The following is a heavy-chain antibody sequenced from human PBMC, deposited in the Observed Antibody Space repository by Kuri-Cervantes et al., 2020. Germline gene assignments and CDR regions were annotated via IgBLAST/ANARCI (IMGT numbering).Heavy chain of an antibody. V-gene: IGHV3-48*01. CDR3: ARDHYSAGWYDIGAFDI. CDR1: GFSSYS. D-gene: IGHD6-19*01. Sequence: GGSLRLSCAASGFSSYSMNWVRQAPGKGLEWISYISSSSSTIYYADSVKGRFTISRDNAKNSLYLQMNSLRAGDTAVYYCARDHYSAGWYDIGAFDIWGQGTMVTVSS. J-gene: IGHJ3*02. CDR2: ISSSSSTI.